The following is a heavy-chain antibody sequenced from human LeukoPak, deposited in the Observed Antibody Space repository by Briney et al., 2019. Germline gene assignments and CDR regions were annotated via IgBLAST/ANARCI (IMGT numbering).Heavy chain of an antibody. CDR2: ISAYNGNT. CDR3: ARVKAIVVVPAAMPAEWWFDP. CDR1: GYTFTSCG. Sequence: GASVKVSCKASGYTFTSCGISWVRQAPGQGLEWMGWISAYNGNTNYAQKLQGRVTMTTDTSTSTAYMELRSLRSDDTAVYYCARVKAIVVVPAAMPAEWWFDPWGQGTLVTVSS. D-gene: IGHD2-2*01. J-gene: IGHJ5*02. V-gene: IGHV1-18*01.